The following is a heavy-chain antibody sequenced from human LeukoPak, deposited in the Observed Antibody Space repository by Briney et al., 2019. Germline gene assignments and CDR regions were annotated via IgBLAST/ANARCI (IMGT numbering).Heavy chain of an antibody. CDR2: IIPIFGTA. D-gene: IGHD3-22*01. CDR1: GYTFTSNS. Sequence: ASVKVSCKASGYTFTSNSINWVRQAPGQGLEWMGGIIPIFGTANYAQKFQGRVTITADKSTSTAYMELSSLRSEDTAVYYCARELHYYDSSGYPLGYWGQGTLVTVSS. V-gene: IGHV1-69*06. J-gene: IGHJ4*02. CDR3: ARELHYYDSSGYPLGY.